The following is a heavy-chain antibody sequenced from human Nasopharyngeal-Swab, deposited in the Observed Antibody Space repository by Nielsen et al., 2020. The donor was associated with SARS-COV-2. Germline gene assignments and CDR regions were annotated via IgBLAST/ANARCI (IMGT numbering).Heavy chain of an antibody. D-gene: IGHD2-8*01. CDR1: GYTFIGYD. CDR3: ARDDGDVPGVTGSGPPGGF. Sequence: ASVKVSCKASGYTFIGYDIHWVRQAPGQGLEWMARFNPKCGGTNFAQNFQGRVTMTRDTSIKTAYMELSSLRSDDTAVYYCARDDGDVPGVTGSGPPGGFWGQGTLVTVSS. CDR2: FNPKCGGT. J-gene: IGHJ4*02. V-gene: IGHV1-2*06.